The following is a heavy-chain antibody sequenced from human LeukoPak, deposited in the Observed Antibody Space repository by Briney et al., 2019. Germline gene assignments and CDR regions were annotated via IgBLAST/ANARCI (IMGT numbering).Heavy chain of an antibody. CDR2: FDPEDGET. D-gene: IGHD3-10*01. CDR1: GYTLTELS. Sequence: ASVKVSCKVSGYTLTELSMHWVRQAPGKGLEWMGGFDPEDGETIYAQKFQGRVTMTEDTSTDTAYMELSSLRSEDTAVYYCAVAYGSGSYYPPYANWFDPWGQGTLVTVSS. V-gene: IGHV1-24*01. J-gene: IGHJ5*02. CDR3: AVAYGSGSYYPPYANWFDP.